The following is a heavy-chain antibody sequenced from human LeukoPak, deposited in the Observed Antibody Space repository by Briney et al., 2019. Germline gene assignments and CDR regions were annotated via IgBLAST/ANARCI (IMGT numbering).Heavy chain of an antibody. J-gene: IGHJ3*02. CDR2: MNPNSGNT. Sequence: ASVKVSCKASGYTFTNYDINWVRRATGQGLEWMGWMNPNSGNTGYAQKFQGRVTMTRSTSISTAYMELSSLTSEDTAVYYCARVGRYYDSSGYVFDAFDIWGQGTMVTVSS. CDR3: ARVGRYYDSSGYVFDAFDI. D-gene: IGHD3-22*01. CDR1: GYTFTNYD. V-gene: IGHV1-8*01.